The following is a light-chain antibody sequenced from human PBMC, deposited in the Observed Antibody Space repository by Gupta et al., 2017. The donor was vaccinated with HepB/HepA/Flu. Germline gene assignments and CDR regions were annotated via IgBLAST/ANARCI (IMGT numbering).Light chain of an antibody. V-gene: IGKV1-5*03. CDR2: KAS. CDR1: QNINSW. J-gene: IGKJ2*01. Sequence: DIQMTQSPSTLSASVGDRVTITCRASQNINSWLAWYQQKPGKAPKLLIYKASSLESGVPSRFSGSGSGTEFTLTISSLQPDDFATYYCQQDNSYPYTFGQGTKLEIK. CDR3: QQDNSYPYT.